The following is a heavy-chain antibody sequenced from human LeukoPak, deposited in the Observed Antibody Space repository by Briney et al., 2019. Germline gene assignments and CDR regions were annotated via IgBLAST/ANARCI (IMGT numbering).Heavy chain of an antibody. V-gene: IGHV1-2*02. CDR3: ARDGYDYSNYGPFDP. CDR1: GYTFTGYY. J-gene: IGHJ5*02. D-gene: IGHD4-4*01. CDR2: INPNSGGT. Sequence: ASVKVSCKASGYTFTGYYMHWVRQAPGQGLEWMGWINPNSGGTNYAQKFQGRVTMTRDTSISTAYMELSRLRSDDTAVYNCARDGYDYSNYGPFDPWGQGTLVTVSS.